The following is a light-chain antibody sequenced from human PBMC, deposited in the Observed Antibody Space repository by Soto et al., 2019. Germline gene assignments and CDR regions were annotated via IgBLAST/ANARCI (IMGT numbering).Light chain of an antibody. Sequence: EIVLRQSPGTLSLSPGERATLSCRASQSVSSSYLGWYQQKPGQAPRLLIYGTSTRAAAIPGRFSGSGSGTEFTLTISRLEPEDFAVYYCQHYGASPRTFGQGTKVDIK. CDR3: QHYGASPRT. CDR2: GTS. CDR1: QSVSSSY. V-gene: IGKV3-20*01. J-gene: IGKJ1*01.